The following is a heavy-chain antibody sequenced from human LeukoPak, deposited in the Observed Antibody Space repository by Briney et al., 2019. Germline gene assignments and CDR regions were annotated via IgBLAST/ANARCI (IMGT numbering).Heavy chain of an antibody. CDR1: GGSLSSYY. D-gene: IGHD3-3*01. Sequence: SETLSLTCTVSGGSLSSYYWSWIRQPAGKGLEWIGRIYTSGSTNYNPSLKSRVTMSVDTSKNQFSLKLSSVTAADTAVYYCARPTRYDFRNGYPIAHWGQGTLVTVSS. CDR2: IYTSGST. CDR3: ARPTRYDFRNGYPIAH. V-gene: IGHV4-4*07. J-gene: IGHJ4*02.